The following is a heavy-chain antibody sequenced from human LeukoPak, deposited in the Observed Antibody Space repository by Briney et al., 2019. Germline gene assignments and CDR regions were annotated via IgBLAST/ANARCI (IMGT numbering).Heavy chain of an antibody. J-gene: IGHJ4*02. CDR1: EGTFSSYA. D-gene: IGHD2-15*01. V-gene: IGHV1-69*05. CDR3: ARGGGFEEVDQYFDY. Sequence: ASVKVSCEASEGTFSSYAFSWVRQAPGQGLEWMGGIIPIFGTANYAQKFQGRVTITTDESTSTAYMELSSLRPEDTAVYYCARGGGFEEVDQYFDYWGQGTLVTVSS. CDR2: IIPIFGTA.